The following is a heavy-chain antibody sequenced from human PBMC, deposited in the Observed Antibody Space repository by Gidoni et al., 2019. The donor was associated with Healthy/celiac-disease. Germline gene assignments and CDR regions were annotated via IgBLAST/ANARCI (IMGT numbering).Heavy chain of an antibody. CDR2: ISSSSSYI. CDR1: GFTFSSYS. V-gene: IGHV3-21*01. CDR3: ARDLNEQQLVYDFDY. D-gene: IGHD6-13*01. J-gene: IGHJ4*02. Sequence: EVQLVESGGGLVKPGGSLRLSCAASGFTFSSYSMNWVRQAPGKGLEWVSSISSSSSYIYYADSVKGRFTISRDNAKNSLYLQMNSLRAEDTAVYYCARDLNEQQLVYDFDYWGQGTLVTVSS.